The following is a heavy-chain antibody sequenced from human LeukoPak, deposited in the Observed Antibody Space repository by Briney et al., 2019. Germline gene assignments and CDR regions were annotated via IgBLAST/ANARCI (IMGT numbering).Heavy chain of an antibody. Sequence: PGGSLRLSCAASGFTVSSNYMSWVRQAPGKGLEWVSLIYSGGDTYYADSVKGRFTISRDNSENTLYLQMYSLKPEDTAVYYCARDESYWGQGTLVTVSS. CDR3: ARDESY. D-gene: IGHD3-3*01. CDR2: IYSGGDT. CDR1: GFTVSSNY. V-gene: IGHV3-66*01. J-gene: IGHJ4*02.